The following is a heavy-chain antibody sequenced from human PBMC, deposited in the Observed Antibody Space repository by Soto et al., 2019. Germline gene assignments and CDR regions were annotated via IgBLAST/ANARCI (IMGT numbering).Heavy chain of an antibody. CDR1: GFNVMSYW. CDR3: AIDIGRDYVS. CDR2: VKADGSEL. Sequence: AGSLRLSCAVSGFNVMSYWMSWVRQAPAKGLEWEAIVKADGSELYYLHSVRGRVSISRDSAGNALHLTMNYLSAEDTGVYFCAIDIGRDYVSWGQG. D-gene: IGHD3-16*01. V-gene: IGHV3-7*01. J-gene: IGHJ4*02.